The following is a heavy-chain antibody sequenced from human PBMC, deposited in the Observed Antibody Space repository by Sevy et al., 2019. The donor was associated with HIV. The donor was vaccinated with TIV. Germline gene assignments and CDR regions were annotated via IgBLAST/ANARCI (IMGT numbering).Heavy chain of an antibody. J-gene: IGHJ1*01. CDR3: AKDGASRPTPQWLLPEYFQH. V-gene: IGHV3-23*01. CDR1: GFTFSSYA. D-gene: IGHD3-22*01. Sequence: GGSLRLSCAASGFTFSSYAMSWVRQAPGKGLEWVSAISGSGGGTYYADSVKGRFTTSRDNSKNTLYLQMNSLRAEDTAVYYCAKDGASRPTPQWLLPEYFQHWGQGTLVTVSS. CDR2: ISGSGGGT.